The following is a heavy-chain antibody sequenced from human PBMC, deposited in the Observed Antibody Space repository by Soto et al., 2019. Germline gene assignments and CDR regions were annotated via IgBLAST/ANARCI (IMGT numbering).Heavy chain of an antibody. CDR1: GFTFSSYA. V-gene: IGHV3-30-3*01. Sequence: QVQLVESGGGVVQPGRSLRLSCAASGFTFSSYAMHWVRQAPGKGLEWVAVISYDGSNKYYADSVKGRFTISRDNSKNTLYLQMNSLRAEDTAVYYCARDGRVVDTGMDVWGQGTTVPVSS. CDR3: ARDGRVVDTGMDV. CDR2: ISYDGSNK. D-gene: IGHD2-21*01. J-gene: IGHJ6*02.